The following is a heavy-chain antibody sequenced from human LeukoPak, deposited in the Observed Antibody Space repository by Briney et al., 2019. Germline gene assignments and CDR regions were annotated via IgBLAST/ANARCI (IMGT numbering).Heavy chain of an antibody. CDR2: ISSSSSTI. J-gene: IGHJ4*02. CDR3: ARGAYGSGSYYPEH. CDR1: GFTFSSYS. V-gene: IGHV3-48*02. Sequence: GGSLRLSCAASGFTFSSYSMNWVRQAPGKGLEWVSYISSSSSTIYYADSVKGRFTISRDNAKNSLYLQMNSLRDEDTAVYYCARGAYGSGSYYPEHWGQGTLVTVSS. D-gene: IGHD3-10*01.